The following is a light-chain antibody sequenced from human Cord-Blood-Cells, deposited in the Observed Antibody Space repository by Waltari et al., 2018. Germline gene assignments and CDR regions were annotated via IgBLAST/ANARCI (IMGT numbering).Light chain of an antibody. Sequence: QSALTQPASVSGSPGQSITISCTGTSSDVGSYNLVSWYQQHPGKAPKLMIYEGSKRPSVVSNRFSVSNSGNTASLTISGLQAEDEADYYCCSYAGSSTWVFGGGTKLTVL. J-gene: IGLJ3*02. CDR2: EGS. V-gene: IGLV2-23*01. CDR3: CSYAGSSTWV. CDR1: SSDVGSYNL.